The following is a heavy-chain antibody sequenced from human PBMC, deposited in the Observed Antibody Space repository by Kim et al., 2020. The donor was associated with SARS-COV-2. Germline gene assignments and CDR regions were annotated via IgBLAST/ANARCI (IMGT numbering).Heavy chain of an antibody. V-gene: IGHV1-18*01. J-gene: IGHJ4*02. Sequence: ASVKVSCKASGYTFTSYGISWVRQAPGQGLEWMGWISAYNGNTNYAQKLQGRVTMTTDTSTSTAYMGLRSLRSDDTAVYYCARDLGKSVEMATIDYWGQGTLLTVSS. D-gene: IGHD5-12*01. CDR1: GYTFTSYG. CDR2: ISAYNGNT. CDR3: ARDLGKSVEMATIDY.